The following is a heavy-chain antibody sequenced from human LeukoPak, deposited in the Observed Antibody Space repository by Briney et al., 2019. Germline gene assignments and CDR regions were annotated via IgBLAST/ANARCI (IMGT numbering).Heavy chain of an antibody. J-gene: IGHJ3*02. CDR3: ARVRSYGGKWRAFDI. CDR2: MNPNSGNT. V-gene: IGHV1-8*01. D-gene: IGHD4-23*01. Sequence: ASVKVSCKASGYTFTSYDINWARQATGQGLEWMGWMNPNSGNTGYAQKFQGRVTMTRNTSISTAYMELSSLRSEDTAVYYCARVRSYGGKWRAFDIWGQGTMVTVSS. CDR1: GYTFTSYD.